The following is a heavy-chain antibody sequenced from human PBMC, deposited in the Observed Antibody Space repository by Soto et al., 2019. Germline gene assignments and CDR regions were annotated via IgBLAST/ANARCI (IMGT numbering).Heavy chain of an antibody. D-gene: IGHD3-22*01. V-gene: IGHV4-59*08. CDR3: ASSRAGESGIVVVPQIDY. CDR1: GGSISSYY. CDR2: IYYSGST. Sequence: SETLSLTCTVSGGSISSYYWSWIRQPPGKGLEWIGYIYYSGSTNYNPSLKSRVTISVDTSKNQFSLKLSSVTAADTAVYYCASSRAGESGIVVVPQIDYWGQGTLVTVSS. J-gene: IGHJ4*02.